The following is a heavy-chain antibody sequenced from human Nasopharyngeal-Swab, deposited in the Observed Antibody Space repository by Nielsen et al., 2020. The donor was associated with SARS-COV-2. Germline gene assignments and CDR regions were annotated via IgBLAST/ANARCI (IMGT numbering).Heavy chain of an antibody. J-gene: IGHJ3*02. CDR3: AKMRDWGDFAFDI. D-gene: IGHD7-27*01. CDR2: IRGNGVST. CDR1: GFTFSSYG. V-gene: IGHV3-23*01. Sequence: GGSLRLSCAASGFTFSSYGMHWVRQAPGKGLEWVSSIRGNGVSTYYADSVKGRFTISSDKSKSTLELQMSSLRAGDTAVYYCAKMRDWGDFAFDIWGQGTMVIVSS.